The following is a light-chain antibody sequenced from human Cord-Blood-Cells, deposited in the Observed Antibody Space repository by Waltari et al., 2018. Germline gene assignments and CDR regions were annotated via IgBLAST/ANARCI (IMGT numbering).Light chain of an antibody. Sequence: EIVMTQSPATLSVPPGESATLPCRASQSVSSNLAWYQQKPGQAPRLLIYGASTRATGIPARFSGSGSGTEFTLTISSLQSEDFAVYYCQQYNNWPRGTFGQGTRLEIK. J-gene: IGKJ5*01. CDR3: QQYNNWPRGT. V-gene: IGKV3-15*01. CDR1: QSVSSN. CDR2: GAS.